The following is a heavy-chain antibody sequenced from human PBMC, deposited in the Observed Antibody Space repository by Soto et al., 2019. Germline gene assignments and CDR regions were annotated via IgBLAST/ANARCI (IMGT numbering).Heavy chain of an antibody. V-gene: IGHV4-30-2*01. Sequence: SETLSLTCAVSGGSISSGGYSWSWIRQPPGKGLEWIGYIYHSGSTYYNPSLKSRVTISVDRSKNQFSLKLSSVTAADTAVYYCARDYASGSGMDVWGQGTTVNVSS. J-gene: IGHJ6*02. D-gene: IGHD3-10*01. CDR2: IYHSGST. CDR3: ARDYASGSGMDV. CDR1: GGSISSGGYS.